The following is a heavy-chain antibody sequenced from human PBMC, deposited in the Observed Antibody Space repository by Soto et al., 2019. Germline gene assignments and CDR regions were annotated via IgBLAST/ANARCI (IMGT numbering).Heavy chain of an antibody. J-gene: IGHJ5*02. CDR2: ISGTSSDT. CDR1: GFAFSDYS. Sequence: QVHLVESGGGLVKPGGSLRLSCAASGFAFSDYSMNWVRQAPGKGLEWISYISGTSSDTTYADSVKGRFTISRDNANNLLSLQMNSLKVEDTAMYYCARAGDPYYDFWSGHHNWLDPWGQGILVTVSS. D-gene: IGHD3-3*01. V-gene: IGHV3-11*06. CDR3: ARAGDPYYDFWSGHHNWLDP.